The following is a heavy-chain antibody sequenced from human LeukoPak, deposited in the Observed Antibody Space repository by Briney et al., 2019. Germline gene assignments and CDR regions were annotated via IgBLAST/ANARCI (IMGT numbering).Heavy chain of an antibody. CDR2: IGTDGSDT. D-gene: IGHD6-6*01. CDR3: VRLGGSSSVDY. J-gene: IGHJ4*02. V-gene: IGHV3-74*01. Sequence: GGSLRLSCAVSEFAFSSYYMGWVRQAPGEGLVLVSRIGTDGSDTHYADAVKGRFTISRDNAKNTLYLQMHSLRVEDTAVYYCVRLGGSSSVDYWGQGTLVTISS. CDR1: EFAFSSYY.